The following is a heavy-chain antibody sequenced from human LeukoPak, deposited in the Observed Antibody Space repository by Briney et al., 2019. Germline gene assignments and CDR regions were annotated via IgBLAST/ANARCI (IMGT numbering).Heavy chain of an antibody. J-gene: IGHJ4*02. Sequence: GGSLRLSCAASGFTFSSYAMHWVRQAPGKGLEWVAVISYDGSNKYYADSVKGRFTTSRDNSKNTLYLQMNSLRAEDTAVYYCAKRGLSDSSGYYPPPYYFDYWGQGTLVTVSS. V-gene: IGHV3-30*04. CDR2: ISYDGSNK. D-gene: IGHD3-22*01. CDR1: GFTFSSYA. CDR3: AKRGLSDSSGYYPPPYYFDY.